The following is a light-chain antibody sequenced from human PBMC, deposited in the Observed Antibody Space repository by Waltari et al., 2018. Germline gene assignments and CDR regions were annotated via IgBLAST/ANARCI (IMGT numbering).Light chain of an antibody. CDR1: SLRSSY. Sequence: SSELTQDPAVSVALGQPVRITCQGDSLRSSYARWYQQNPGQAPVLVIYGKNNRPSGIPDRFSGSSSGNTASLTITGAQAEDEADYYCNSRDSSGNHVVFGGGTKLTVL. CDR3: NSRDSSGNHVV. J-gene: IGLJ2*01. CDR2: GKN. V-gene: IGLV3-19*01.